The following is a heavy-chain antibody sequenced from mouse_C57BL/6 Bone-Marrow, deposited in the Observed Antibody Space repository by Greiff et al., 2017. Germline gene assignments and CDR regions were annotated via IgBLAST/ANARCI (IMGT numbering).Heavy chain of an antibody. V-gene: IGHV5-16*01. CDR3: ARASGYWYFDV. CDR1: GFTFSDYY. CDR2: INYDGSST. J-gene: IGHJ1*03. Sequence: EVKLVESEGGLVQPGSSMKLSCTASGFTFSDYYMAWVRQVPEKGLEWVANINYDGSSTYYLDSLKSRFIISRDNAKNILYLQMSSLKSEDTATYYWARASGYWYFDVWGTGTTVTVSS.